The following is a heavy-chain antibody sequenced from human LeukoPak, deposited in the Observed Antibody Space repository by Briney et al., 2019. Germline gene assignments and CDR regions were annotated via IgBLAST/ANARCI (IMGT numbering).Heavy chain of an antibody. D-gene: IGHD2-15*01. CDR3: ARGGRGGRNVYFDS. Sequence: GGSLRLSCAASGFTLSTYDMHWVRQGTGKGLEWVSAIGTAGDTYYPGSVEGRFTISRENAKNSLYLQMNSLGAGDTAVYYCARGGRGGRNVYFDSWGQGTLVTVSS. J-gene: IGHJ4*02. CDR1: GFTLSTYD. V-gene: IGHV3-13*04. CDR2: IGTAGDT.